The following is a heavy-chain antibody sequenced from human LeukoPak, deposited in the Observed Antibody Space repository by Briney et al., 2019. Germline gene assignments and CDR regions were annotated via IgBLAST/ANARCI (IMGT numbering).Heavy chain of an antibody. CDR1: GFTFSSYE. J-gene: IGHJ4*02. Sequence: GGSLRLSCAASGFTFSSYEMNWVRQAPGKGLEWVSYISSSGSTIYYADSVKGRFTISRDNAKNSLYLQMNSLRAEDTAVYYCARTGWAHTAIVYWGQGTLVTVSS. CDR2: ISSSGSTI. CDR3: ARTGWAHTAIVY. D-gene: IGHD5-18*01. V-gene: IGHV3-48*03.